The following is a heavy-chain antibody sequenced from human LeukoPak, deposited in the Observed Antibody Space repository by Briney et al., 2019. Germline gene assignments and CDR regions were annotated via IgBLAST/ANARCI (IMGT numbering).Heavy chain of an antibody. J-gene: IGHJ4*02. Sequence: GGSLRLSCAASGFTFSSYSMNWVRQAPGKGLEWVSYISSSSSTIYYADSVKGRFTISRDNAKNSLYLQMNSLRAEDTAVYYCARDLKSYYYDSSGYYGHWGQGTLVTVSS. D-gene: IGHD3-22*01. CDR2: ISSSSSTI. CDR1: GFTFSSYS. CDR3: ARDLKSYYYDSSGYYGH. V-gene: IGHV3-48*01.